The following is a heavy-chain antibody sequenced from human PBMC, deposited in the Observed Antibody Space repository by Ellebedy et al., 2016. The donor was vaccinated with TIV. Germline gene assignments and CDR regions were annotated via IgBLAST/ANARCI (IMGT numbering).Heavy chain of an antibody. CDR1: RFTFSDYY. Sequence: GESLKISCAASRFTFSDYYMSWIRQAPGKGLEWVSYISSSGSTIYYADSVKGRFTISRDNAQNSLYLQMNSLRAEDTAVYYCAATYNHDRYTYGPAGLDYWGQGTLVTVSS. CDR2: ISSSGSTI. V-gene: IGHV3-11*01. D-gene: IGHD5-18*01. CDR3: AATYNHDRYTYGPAGLDY. J-gene: IGHJ4*02.